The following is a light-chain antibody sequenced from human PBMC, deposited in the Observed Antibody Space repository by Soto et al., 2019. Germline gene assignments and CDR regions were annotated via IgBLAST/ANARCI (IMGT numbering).Light chain of an antibody. J-gene: IGLJ2*01. CDR2: ANN. CDR3: QSFDSRLSAPV. Sequence: QPVLTQPPSVSGAPGQRVTISCTGNSSNIGSPFDVHWYQHLPGTAPRLLIYANNNRPSGVPDRFSGSKSGTSASLAITGLQGDDEADDYCQSFDSRLSAPVFGGGTKVTVL. V-gene: IGLV1-40*01. CDR1: SSNIGSPFD.